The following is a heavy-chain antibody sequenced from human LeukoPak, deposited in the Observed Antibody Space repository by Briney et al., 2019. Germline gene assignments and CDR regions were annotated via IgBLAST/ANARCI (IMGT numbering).Heavy chain of an antibody. Sequence: SETLSLTCTVSGGSISSYYWSWIRQPPGKGLEWIGYIYYSGSTNYNPSLKSRVTISVDTSKNQFSLKLSSVTTADTAVYYCARRRWVRGIVGASNWFGPWGQGTLVTVSS. V-gene: IGHV4-59*08. J-gene: IGHJ5*02. CDR2: IYYSGST. CDR3: ARRRWVRGIVGASNWFGP. D-gene: IGHD1-26*01. CDR1: GGSISSYY.